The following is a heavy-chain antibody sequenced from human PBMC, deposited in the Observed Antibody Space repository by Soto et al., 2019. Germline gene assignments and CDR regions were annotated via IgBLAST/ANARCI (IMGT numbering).Heavy chain of an antibody. CDR3: ATSSSYYYDTSGYFSY. CDR2: ISGGGHST. CDR1: GFPFSNYA. J-gene: IGHJ4*02. Sequence: PGGSLRLSCAAAGFPFSNYAMFWVRQAPGKGLEWVSTISGGGHSTYYADSVKGRFTISRANSENTLYLQMNSLRADDTAVYYCATSSSYYYDTSGYFSYWGQGTPVTVSS. V-gene: IGHV3-23*01. D-gene: IGHD3-22*01.